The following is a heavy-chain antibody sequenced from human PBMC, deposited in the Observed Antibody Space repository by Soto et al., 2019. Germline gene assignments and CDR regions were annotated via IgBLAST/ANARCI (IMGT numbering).Heavy chain of an antibody. CDR2: VTARGGGT. CDR1: GFIFNNYA. V-gene: IGHV3-23*01. CDR3: AKALVPALTAKFGY. Sequence: GGSLRLSCAASGFIFNNYAMTWVRQAPGKGLEWVSTVTARGGGTFYANSVKGRFTISRDNSRNTLHLQMSSLRVEDTALYYCAKALVPALTAKFGYWGQGTLVTVSS. D-gene: IGHD5-18*01. J-gene: IGHJ4*02.